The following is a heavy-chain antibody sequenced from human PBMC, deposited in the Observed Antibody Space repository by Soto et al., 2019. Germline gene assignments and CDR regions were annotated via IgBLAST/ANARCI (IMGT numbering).Heavy chain of an antibody. Sequence: GESLKISCKGSGYSFTSYWISWVRQMPGKGLEWMGRIDPSDSYTNYSPSFQGHVTISADKSISTAYLQWSSLKASDTAMYYCARHQVGAPPFVYCGPGTLVTVST. CDR3: ARHQVGAPPFVY. D-gene: IGHD1-26*01. V-gene: IGHV5-10-1*01. CDR2: IDPSDSYT. CDR1: GYSFTSYW. J-gene: IGHJ4*02.